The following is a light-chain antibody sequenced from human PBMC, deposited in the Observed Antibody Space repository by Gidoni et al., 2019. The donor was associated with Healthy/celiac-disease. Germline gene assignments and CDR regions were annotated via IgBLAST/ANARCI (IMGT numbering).Light chain of an antibody. CDR1: QSVSSSY. CDR3: QQYGSSPPLET. J-gene: IGKJ2*01. CDR2: GAS. Sequence: EIVLTQSPGTLSLSPGERATLSCRASQSVSSSYLAWYQQKPGQAPRLLIYGASSRATGITDRFSGSGSGTDFTLTISRLEPEDFAVYYCQQYGSSPPLETFGQGTKLEIK. V-gene: IGKV3-20*01.